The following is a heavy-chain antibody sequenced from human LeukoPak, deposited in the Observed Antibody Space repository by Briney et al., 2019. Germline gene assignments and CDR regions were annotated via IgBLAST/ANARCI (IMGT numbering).Heavy chain of an antibody. CDR1: GGSISSYY. D-gene: IGHD4-17*01. V-gene: IGHV4-59*01. CDR3: TGGEDDYGGYEGSFDI. CDR2: IYYSGST. J-gene: IGHJ3*02. Sequence: SETLSLTCTVSGGSISSYYWSWIRQPPGKGLEWIGYIYYSGSTNYNPSLKSRVTISVDTSKNQFSLKLSSVAAADTAVYYCTGGEDDYGGYEGSFDIWGKGTMVTVSS.